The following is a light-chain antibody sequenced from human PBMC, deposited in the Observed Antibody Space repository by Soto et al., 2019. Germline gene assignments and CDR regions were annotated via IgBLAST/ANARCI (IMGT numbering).Light chain of an antibody. Sequence: EMVLTQSPATLSLSPGERATLSCRASQSVSSSLAWYQQKPGQAPRLLIYDASNRATGIPARFSGSGSGTDFTLTISSLEPEDFAIYYCQQRGSWPWTFGQGTKVDIK. CDR2: DAS. CDR3: QQRGSWPWT. J-gene: IGKJ1*01. CDR1: QSVSSS. V-gene: IGKV3-11*01.